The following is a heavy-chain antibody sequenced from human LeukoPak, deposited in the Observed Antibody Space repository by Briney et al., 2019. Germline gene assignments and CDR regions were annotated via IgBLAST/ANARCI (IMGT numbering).Heavy chain of an antibody. V-gene: IGHV4-4*07. Sequence: SETLPLTCTVSGGSISSYYWSWIRQPAGKGLEWIGRIYTSGSTNYHASLKSRVSMSVDTSKNQFSLKLSSVTAADTAVFYCARENSGSYREFDYWRQGTLVTVSS. D-gene: IGHD1-26*01. CDR2: IYTSGST. J-gene: IGHJ4*02. CDR1: GGSISSYY. CDR3: ARENSGSYREFDY.